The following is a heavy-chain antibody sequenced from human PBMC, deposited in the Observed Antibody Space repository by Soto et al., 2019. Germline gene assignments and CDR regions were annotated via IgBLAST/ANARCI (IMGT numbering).Heavy chain of an antibody. J-gene: IGHJ4*02. Sequence: QVQLVQSGAEVKKPGSSVKVSCKASGGTFSSYTISWVRQAPGQGLEWMGRIIPILGIANYAQKFQGRVTITADKSTSTAYMELSSLRSEDTAVYYCARRAPNSSSTYANWGQGTLVTVSS. V-gene: IGHV1-69*02. D-gene: IGHD6-13*01. CDR1: GGTFSSYT. CDR3: ARRAPNSSSTYAN. CDR2: IIPILGIA.